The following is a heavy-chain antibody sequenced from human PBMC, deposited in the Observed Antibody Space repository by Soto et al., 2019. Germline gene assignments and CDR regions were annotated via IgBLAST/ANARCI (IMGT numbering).Heavy chain of an antibody. D-gene: IGHD1-7*01. CDR2: IYYSGST. J-gene: IGHJ4*02. CDR1: GGSISSSSYY. V-gene: IGHV4-39*01. Sequence: PSETLSLTCTVSGGSISSSSYYWGWIRQPPGKGLEWIGSIYYSGSTYYNPSLKSRVTISVDTSKNQFSLKLSSVTAADTAVYYFARHNLDKRELQLFDYWGQGTLVTVSS. CDR3: ARHNLDKRELQLFDY.